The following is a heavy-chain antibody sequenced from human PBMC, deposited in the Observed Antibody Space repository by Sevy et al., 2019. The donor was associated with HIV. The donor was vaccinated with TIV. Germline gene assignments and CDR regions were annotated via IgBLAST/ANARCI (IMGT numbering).Heavy chain of an antibody. CDR1: GYTLTELS. D-gene: IGHD3-22*01. V-gene: IGHV1-24*01. CDR2: FDPEDGET. CDR3: ATTRDYYDSSGYPFDY. Sequence: ASVKVSCKVSGYTLTELSMHSVRQAPGKGLEWMGTFDPEDGETIYAQKFQGRVSMTEDTSTDTAYMELNSLRSEDTAVYYCATTRDYYDSSGYPFDYWGQGTLVTVSS. J-gene: IGHJ4*02.